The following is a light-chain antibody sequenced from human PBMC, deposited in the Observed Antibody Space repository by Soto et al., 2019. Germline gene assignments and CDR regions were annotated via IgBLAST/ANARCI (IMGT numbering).Light chain of an antibody. CDR1: ESFTRW. V-gene: IGKV1-5*01. J-gene: IGKJ1*01. CDR3: QKYNSYLWT. Sequence: DIQMTQSPSSLSASVGDRVTITCPASESFTRWLAWYQQKPGKAPKLLIYDASNLEIGVPSRFSGSGSGTEFTLTISSLQPDDFATYYCQKYNSYLWTFGQGTKV. CDR2: DAS.